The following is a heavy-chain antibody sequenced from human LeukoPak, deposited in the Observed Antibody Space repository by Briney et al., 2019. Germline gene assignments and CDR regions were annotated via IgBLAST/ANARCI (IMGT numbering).Heavy chain of an antibody. D-gene: IGHD3-22*01. CDR1: GGSFSAYY. CDR2: INHIGST. J-gene: IGHJ4*02. V-gene: IGHV4-34*01. Sequence: SETLSLTCAVYGGSFSAYYWSWIRQPPGKGLEWIGEINHIGSTNYSPSLSRRVAMAVDSSKSLFSLRRTSVTPAHTAVYYCARVVRYDSSGYYSGYFDYWGQGTLVTVSS. CDR3: ARVVRYDSSGYYSGYFDY.